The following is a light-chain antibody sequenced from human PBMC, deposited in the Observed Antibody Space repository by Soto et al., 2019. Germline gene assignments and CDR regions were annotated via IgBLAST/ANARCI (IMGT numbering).Light chain of an antibody. CDR1: QSVGSD. Sequence: EIVMTQSPGTLSVSPGERATLSCRASQSVGSDLAWYQQKPGQAPRLLIYGASSRPTGVPARFSGSGSGTEFTLTISSLQSEDFAVYYCLQYNIGGGFGQGTKVEIK. J-gene: IGKJ1*01. CDR3: LQYNIGGG. V-gene: IGKV3-15*01. CDR2: GAS.